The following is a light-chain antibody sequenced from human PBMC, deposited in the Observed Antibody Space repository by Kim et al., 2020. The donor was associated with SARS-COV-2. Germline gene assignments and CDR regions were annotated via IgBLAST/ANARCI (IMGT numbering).Light chain of an antibody. J-gene: IGLJ2*01. V-gene: IGLV1-47*01. CDR2: RDN. CDR1: SSNIGSNY. CDR3: AAWDDSLSGWV. Sequence: QSVLTQPPSGSGTPGQRVTISCSGSSSNIGSNYVYWYQQLPGTAPKLLIYRDNQRPSGVPDRVSGSKSATSASLAISGLRSEDEADYYCAAWDDSLSGWVFGGGTQLTVL.